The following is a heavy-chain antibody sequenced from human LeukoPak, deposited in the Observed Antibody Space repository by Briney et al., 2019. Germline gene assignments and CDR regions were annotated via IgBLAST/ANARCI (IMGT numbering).Heavy chain of an antibody. J-gene: IGHJ4*02. CDR2: INPNSGGT. V-gene: IGHV1-2*04. CDR3: AREARDGYNYYFDY. Sequence: ASVKVSCKASGYTFTGYYMHWVRQAPGQGLEWMGWINPNSGGTNYAQKFQGWVTMTRDTSISTAYMELSRLRSDDTAVYYCAREARDGYNYYFDYWGQGTLVTVSS. CDR1: GYTFTGYY. D-gene: IGHD5-24*01.